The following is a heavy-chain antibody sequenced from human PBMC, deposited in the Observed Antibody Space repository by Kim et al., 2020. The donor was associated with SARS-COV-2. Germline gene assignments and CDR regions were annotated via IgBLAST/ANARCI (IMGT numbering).Heavy chain of an antibody. CDR3: ATLGGDGYNYPLYYYYYGMDV. Sequence: SETLSLTCTVSGGSISSSSYYWGWIRQPPGKGLEWIGSIYYSGSTYYNPSLKSRVTISVDTSKNQFSLKLSSVTAADTAVYYCATLGGDGYNYPLYYYYYGMDVWGQGTTVTVSS. CDR1: GGSISSSSYY. CDR2: IYYSGST. V-gene: IGHV4-39*01. D-gene: IGHD5-12*01. J-gene: IGHJ6*02.